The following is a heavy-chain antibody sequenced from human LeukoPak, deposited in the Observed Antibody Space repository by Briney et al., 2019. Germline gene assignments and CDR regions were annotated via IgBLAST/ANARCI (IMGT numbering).Heavy chain of an antibody. D-gene: IGHD3-10*01. V-gene: IGHV1-69*13. Sequence: GASVKVSCTASGGTFSSYAISWVRQAPGQGLEWMGGIIPIFGTANYAQKFQGRVTITADESTSTAYMELSSLRSEDTAVYYCASDYYGSGSYYNKGYYYGMDVWGQGTTVTVSS. CDR3: ASDYYGSGSYYNKGYYYGMDV. J-gene: IGHJ6*02. CDR2: IIPIFGTA. CDR1: GGTFSSYA.